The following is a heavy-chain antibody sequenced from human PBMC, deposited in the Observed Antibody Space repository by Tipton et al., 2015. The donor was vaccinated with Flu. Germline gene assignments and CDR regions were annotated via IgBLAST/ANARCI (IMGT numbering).Heavy chain of an antibody. V-gene: IGHV4-59*01. CDR2: IYYSGST. CDR3: ARFIAAAADY. Sequence: TLSLTCTVSGGSISSYYWSWIRQPPGKGLEWIGYIYYSGSTNYNPSLESRVTISVDTSKNQFSLKLSSVTAADTAVYYCARFIAAAADYWGQGTLVTVSS. D-gene: IGHD6-13*01. CDR1: GGSISSYY. J-gene: IGHJ4*02.